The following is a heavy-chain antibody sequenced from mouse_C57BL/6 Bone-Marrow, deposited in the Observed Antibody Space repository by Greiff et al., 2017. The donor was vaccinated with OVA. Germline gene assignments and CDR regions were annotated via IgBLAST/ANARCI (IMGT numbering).Heavy chain of an antibody. CDR1: GYTFTDYE. CDR2: IDPETGGT. V-gene: IGHV1-15*01. CDR3: TRCYSSCYAMYY. D-gene: IGHD1-1*01. Sequence: QVQLQQSGAELVRPGASVTLSCKASGYTFTDYEMHWVKQTPVHGLEWIGAIDPETGGTAYNQKFKGKAILTADKSSSTAYMELRSLTSEDSAVYYCTRCYSSCYAMYYWGQGTSVTVSS. J-gene: IGHJ4*01.